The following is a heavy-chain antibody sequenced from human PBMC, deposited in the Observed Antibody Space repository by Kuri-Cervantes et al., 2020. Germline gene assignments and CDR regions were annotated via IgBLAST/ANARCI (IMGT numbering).Heavy chain of an antibody. V-gene: IGHV1-8*02. CDR3: VRVRLRDYYYYYMDV. D-gene: IGHD3-16*01. CDR1: GYTFTSYD. J-gene: IGHJ6*03. CDR2: MNPNSGNT. Sequence: ASVKVSCKASGYTFTSYDINWVRQATGQGLEWMGWMNPNSGNTGYAQKFRGRVTMTRNTSISTAYMELSSLTSEDTAVYYCVRVRLRDYYYYYMDVWGKGTTVTVSS.